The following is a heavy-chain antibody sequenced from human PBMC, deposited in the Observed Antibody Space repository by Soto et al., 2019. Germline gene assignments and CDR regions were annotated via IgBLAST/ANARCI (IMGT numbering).Heavy chain of an antibody. CDR2: IYYSGST. Sequence: PSETLSLTCTVSGGSVSIGSYYLSWIRQPPGKGLEWIGYIYYSGSTNYNPSLKSRVTISVDTSKNQFSLKLSSVTAEETAVYYCARARAGYSYRYGDWFDPSGQGTRVTF. D-gene: IGHD5-18*01. CDR3: ARARAGYSYRYGDWFDP. CDR1: GGSVSIGSYY. V-gene: IGHV4-61*01. J-gene: IGHJ5*02.